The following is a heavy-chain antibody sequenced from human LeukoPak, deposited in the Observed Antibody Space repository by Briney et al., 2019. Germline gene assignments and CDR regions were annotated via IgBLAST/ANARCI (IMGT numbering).Heavy chain of an antibody. Sequence: TGGSLRLSCAASGFTFSSYAMSWVRQAPGKGLEWVSAISGSGGSTYYADSVKGRFTISRDNSKNTLYLQMNSLRAEDTAVYYCADYSSSESSQSNWGQGTLVTVSS. CDR3: ADYSSSESSQSN. CDR1: GFTFSSYA. D-gene: IGHD6-6*01. V-gene: IGHV3-23*01. J-gene: IGHJ4*02. CDR2: ISGSGGST.